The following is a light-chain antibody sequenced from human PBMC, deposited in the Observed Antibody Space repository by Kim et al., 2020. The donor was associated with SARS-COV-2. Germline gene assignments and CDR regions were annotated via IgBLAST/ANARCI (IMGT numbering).Light chain of an antibody. CDR3: QKYNSAPWT. Sequence: ASVGDRITIACRASQAINNYLAWYQQKPGKAPKLLIYAASTLQSGVPSRFSGSGSGTDFTLTINSLQPEDGATYYCQKYNSAPWTFGPGTKVDIK. CDR2: AAS. CDR1: QAINNY. J-gene: IGKJ1*01. V-gene: IGKV1-27*01.